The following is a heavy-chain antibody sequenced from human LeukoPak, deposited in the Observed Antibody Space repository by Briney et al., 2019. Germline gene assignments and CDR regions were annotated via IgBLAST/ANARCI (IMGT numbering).Heavy chain of an antibody. J-gene: IGHJ4*02. CDR1: GFTFSSYA. Sequence: GGSLRLSCSASGFTFSSYAMHWVRRAPGKGLEYVSAISSNGGSTYYADSVKGRFTISRDNSKNTLYLQMSSLRAEDTAVYYCVKEAWYYYDSSGPDYWGQGTLVTVSS. CDR3: VKEAWYYYDSSGPDY. D-gene: IGHD3-22*01. CDR2: ISSNGGST. V-gene: IGHV3-64D*09.